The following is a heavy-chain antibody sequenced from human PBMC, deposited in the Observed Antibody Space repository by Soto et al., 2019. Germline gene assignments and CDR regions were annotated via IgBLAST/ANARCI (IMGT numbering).Heavy chain of an antibody. D-gene: IGHD3-9*01. V-gene: IGHV4-34*01. CDR1: GGSFSGYY. J-gene: IGHJ4*02. CDR2: INHSGST. Sequence: SETLSLTCAVYGGSFSGYYWSWIRQPPGKGLEWIGEINHSGSTNYNPSLKSRVTISVDTSKNQFSLKLSSVTAADTAVYYCARVGPRYFDWLLYPYFDYWGQGTLVTVSS. CDR3: ARVGPRYFDWLLYPYFDY.